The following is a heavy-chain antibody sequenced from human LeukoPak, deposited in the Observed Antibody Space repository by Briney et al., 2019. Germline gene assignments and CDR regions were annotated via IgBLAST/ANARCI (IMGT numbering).Heavy chain of an antibody. CDR2: IKPDGSRE. D-gene: IGHD2-21*01. V-gene: IGHV3-7*01. Sequence: GGSLRLSCAVSGLSFRDYWMSWVRQAPGKGLEWVANIKPDGSRENYVGSVKGRFTISRDNAKNSLYLQMNRLRAEDTATYYWATTSPYCGGDNCALGGQGTLVTVPS. CDR1: GLSFRDYW. J-gene: IGHJ4*02. CDR3: ATTSPYCGGDNCAL.